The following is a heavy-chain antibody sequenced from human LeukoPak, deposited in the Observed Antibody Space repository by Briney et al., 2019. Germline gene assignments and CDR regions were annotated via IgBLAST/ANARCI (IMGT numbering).Heavy chain of an antibody. D-gene: IGHD3-3*01. V-gene: IGHV1-18*01. J-gene: IGHJ4*02. CDR2: ISAYNGNT. CDR1: GYTFTSYG. Sequence: ASVKVSCKASGYTFTSYGISWVRQAPGQGLEWMGWISAYNGNTNYAQKLQGRVTMTTDTSTSTAYMELRSLRSDDTAVYYCARAGLFLEWLLPEEPNFDYWGQGTLVTVSS. CDR3: ARAGLFLEWLLPEEPNFDY.